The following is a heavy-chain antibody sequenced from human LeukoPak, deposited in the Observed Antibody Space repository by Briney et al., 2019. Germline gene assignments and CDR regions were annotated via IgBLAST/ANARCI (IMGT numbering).Heavy chain of an antibody. V-gene: IGHV4-38-2*02. CDR3: ARHTWQWLPFDD. D-gene: IGHD5-12*01. J-gene: IGHJ4*02. CDR1: GYSISSGYY. CDR2: IYHSGST. Sequence: SETLSLTCTVSGYSISSGYYRGWIRQPPGKGLEWIGSIYHSGSTYYNPSLKSRVTISVDTSKNQFSLKLSSVTAADTATYYCARHTWQWLPFDDWGQGTQVTISS.